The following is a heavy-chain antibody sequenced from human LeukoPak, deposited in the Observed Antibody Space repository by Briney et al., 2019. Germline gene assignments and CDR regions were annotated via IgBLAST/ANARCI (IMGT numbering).Heavy chain of an antibody. Sequence: SQTLSLTCTVSGGSISSGGYYWSWIRQHPGKGLEWIGYIYYSGTTYYNPSLKSRITISVYTSKNQFSLKLSSVTAADTAVYYCAVYVWGSYRHSAYWGQGALVTVSS. CDR3: AVYVWGSYRHSAY. J-gene: IGHJ4*02. D-gene: IGHD3-16*02. V-gene: IGHV4-31*03. CDR2: IYYSGTT. CDR1: GGSISSGGYY.